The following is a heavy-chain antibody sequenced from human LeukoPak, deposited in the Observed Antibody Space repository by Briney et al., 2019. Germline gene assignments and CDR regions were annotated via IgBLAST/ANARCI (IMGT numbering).Heavy chain of an antibody. Sequence: GGSLRLSYAASGFTFSSYSMNWVRQAPGKGLEWVSYISSSSSTIYYADPVKGRFTISRDNAKNSLYLQMNSLRAEDTAVYYCVVGAFNWFDPWGQGTLVTVSS. J-gene: IGHJ5*02. V-gene: IGHV3-48*01. D-gene: IGHD1-26*01. CDR1: GFTFSSYS. CDR3: VVGAFNWFDP. CDR2: ISSSSSTI.